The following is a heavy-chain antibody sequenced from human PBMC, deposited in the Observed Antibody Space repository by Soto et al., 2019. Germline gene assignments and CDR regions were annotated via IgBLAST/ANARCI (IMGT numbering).Heavy chain of an antibody. CDR1: GFTFSSYG. Sequence: GGSLRLSCAASGFTFSSYGMHWVRQAPGKGLEWVAVIWYDGSNKYYADSVKGRFTISGDNSKNTRYLQMNSLRAEDTAVYYCARDQRDYYDSSGHYYYYYGMDVWGQGTTVTVSS. CDR3: ARDQRDYYDSSGHYYYYYGMDV. V-gene: IGHV3-33*01. J-gene: IGHJ6*02. CDR2: IWYDGSNK. D-gene: IGHD3-22*01.